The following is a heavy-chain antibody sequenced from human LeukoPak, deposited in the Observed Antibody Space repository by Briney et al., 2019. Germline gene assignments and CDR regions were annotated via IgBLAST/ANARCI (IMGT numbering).Heavy chain of an antibody. CDR1: GGSISSGGYY. Sequence: SETLSLTCTVSGGSISSGGYYWSWIRQHPGKGLEWIGYIYYSGSTYYNPSLKSRVTISVDASKNQFSLKLSSVTAADTAVYYCAREVTTVAYFDYWGQGTLSPSPQ. V-gene: IGHV4-31*03. CDR3: AREVTTVAYFDY. J-gene: IGHJ4*02. D-gene: IGHD4-23*01. CDR2: IYYSGST.